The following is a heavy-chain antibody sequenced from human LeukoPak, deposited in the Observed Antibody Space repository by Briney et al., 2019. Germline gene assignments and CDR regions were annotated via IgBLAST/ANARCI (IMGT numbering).Heavy chain of an antibody. D-gene: IGHD4-17*01. CDR2: ISYIGST. J-gene: IGHJ3*02. V-gene: IGHV4-59*11. CDR3: ARDLVTVTKGFDI. CDR1: ADSFSSHY. Sequence: SETLSLTCAVSADSFSSHYWTWIRQAPGKGLEWIGYISYIGSTNYNPSLKSRVTISIDTSKNQFSLKLSSVTAADTAVYYCARDLVTVTKGFDIWGQETMVSVSS.